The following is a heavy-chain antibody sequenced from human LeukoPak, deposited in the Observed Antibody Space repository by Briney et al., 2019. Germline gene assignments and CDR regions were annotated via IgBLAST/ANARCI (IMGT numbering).Heavy chain of an antibody. CDR3: AVGAFYFWS. CDR1: GYTFTSYD. CDR2: TNPNTRKT. D-gene: IGHD1-26*01. J-gene: IGHJ4*02. V-gene: IGHV1-8*02. Sequence: ASVKVSCKTSGYTFTSYDIDWVRQATGQGLERMGWTNPNTRKTGYSQSFQGRLTITSDTSVKTAYLELTSLTSEDTAVYYCAVGAFYFWSWGQGTLVAVSP.